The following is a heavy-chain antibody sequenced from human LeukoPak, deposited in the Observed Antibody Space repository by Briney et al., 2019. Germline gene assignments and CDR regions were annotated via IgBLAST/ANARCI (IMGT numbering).Heavy chain of an antibody. J-gene: IGHJ2*01. CDR3: SSMSGTWYFPV. D-gene: IGHD6-13*01. V-gene: IGHV4-38-2*02. CDR1: GYSISSGYY. Sequence: PSETLSLTCTVSGYSISSGYYWGWIRQPPGKGLEWIGSIYHSGSTYYNPSLKSRVTISMDTSNNQISLKLRSVTAADTAVYFCSSMSGTWYFPVWGRGTLVSVAS. CDR2: IYHSGST.